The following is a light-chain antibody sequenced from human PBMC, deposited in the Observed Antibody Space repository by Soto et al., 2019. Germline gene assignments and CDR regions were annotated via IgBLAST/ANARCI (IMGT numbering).Light chain of an antibody. J-gene: IGKJ5*01. V-gene: IGKV3-20*01. CDR2: GAS. CDR1: QSVTTQ. Sequence: IVLTQSPGTLALSPGERATLSCRASQSVTTQLAWYQQKPGQAPRLIIHGASSRATGVPDRFSGSGSGTDFSLTIRGLKPEDFAVYYCQQYRMSPNTFGQGTRLEIK. CDR3: QQYRMSPNT.